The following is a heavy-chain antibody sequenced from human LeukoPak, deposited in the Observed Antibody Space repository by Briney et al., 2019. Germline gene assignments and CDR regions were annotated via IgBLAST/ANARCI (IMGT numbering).Heavy chain of an antibody. Sequence: PSETLSLTCAVYGGSFSGYYWSWIRQPPGKGLEWIGEINHSGSTNYNPSLKSRVTISVDMSKNQFSLKLSSVTAADTAVYYCASHFLFYDFWSGYYLGVFDYWGQGTLVTVSS. V-gene: IGHV4-34*01. D-gene: IGHD3-3*01. J-gene: IGHJ4*02. CDR3: ASHFLFYDFWSGYYLGVFDY. CDR2: INHSGST. CDR1: GGSFSGYY.